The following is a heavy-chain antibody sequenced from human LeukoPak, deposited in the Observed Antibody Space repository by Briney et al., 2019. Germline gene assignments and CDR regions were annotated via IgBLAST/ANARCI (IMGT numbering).Heavy chain of an antibody. CDR2: IYHSGST. Sequence: PSETLSLTCAVSGGSISSSNWWSWVRQPPGKGLEWIGEIYHSGSTNYNPSLKSRVTISVDKSKNQFSLKLSSVTAADTAVYYCARAPWGYYDSSGFDYWGQGTLVTVSS. J-gene: IGHJ4*02. D-gene: IGHD3-22*01. V-gene: IGHV4-4*02. CDR3: ARAPWGYYDSSGFDY. CDR1: GGSISSSNW.